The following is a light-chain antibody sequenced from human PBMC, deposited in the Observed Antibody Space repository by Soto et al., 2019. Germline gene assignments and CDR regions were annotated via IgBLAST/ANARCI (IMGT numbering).Light chain of an antibody. J-gene: IGLJ1*01. V-gene: IGLV2-11*01. Sequence: QSALTQPRSVSGSPGQSFTISCTGTSSDVGGYNYVSWYQQHPGKAPKLMSYDVSKRPSGVPDRFSGSKSGNTASLTIAGLQAEDEADYYCCSYAGSYPYVFGTGTKLTVL. CDR1: SSDVGGYNY. CDR3: CSYAGSYPYV. CDR2: DVS.